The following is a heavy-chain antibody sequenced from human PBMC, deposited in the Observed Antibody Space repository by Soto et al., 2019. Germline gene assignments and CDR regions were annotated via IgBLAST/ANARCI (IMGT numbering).Heavy chain of an antibody. V-gene: IGHV4-59*08. Sequence: SGTLSLTCTVSGGSISSYYWSWIRQSPEKGLEYIGYISYTGSINYNPPLKSRVTVSVDTSKNHFSLKLSSVTAADTAVYYCAFIFSGGYSYGFYYSSMDVWAPGATVTVSS. CDR1: GGSISSYY. J-gene: IGHJ6*02. CDR3: AFIFSGGYSYGFYYSSMDV. CDR2: ISYTGSI. D-gene: IGHD5-18*01.